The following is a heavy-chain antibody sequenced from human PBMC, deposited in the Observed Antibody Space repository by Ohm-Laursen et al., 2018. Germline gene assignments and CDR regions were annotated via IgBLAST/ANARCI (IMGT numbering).Heavy chain of an antibody. D-gene: IGHD3-22*01. CDR3: ARDVRYYYDSSGYYPSDY. Sequence: SLRLSCSASGFTFSSYSMNWVRQAPGKGLEWVSSISSSSSYIYYADSVKGRFTISRDNAKNSLYLQMNSLRAEDTAVYYCARDVRYYYDSSGYYPSDYWGQGTLVTVSS. CDR1: GFTFSSYS. V-gene: IGHV3-21*01. CDR2: ISSSSSYI. J-gene: IGHJ4*02.